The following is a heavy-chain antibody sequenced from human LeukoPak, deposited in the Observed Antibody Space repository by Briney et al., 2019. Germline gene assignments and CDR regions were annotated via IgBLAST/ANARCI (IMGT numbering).Heavy chain of an antibody. Sequence: SETLSLTCTVSGGSISSYYWSWIRQPPGKGLEWIGYNYYSGSTNYNPSLKSRVTISVDTSKNQFSLKLSSVTAADTAVYYCARRRGQSLDPWGQGTLVTVSS. V-gene: IGHV4-59*08. CDR2: NYYSGST. CDR1: GGSISSYY. J-gene: IGHJ5*02. CDR3: ARRRGQSLDP.